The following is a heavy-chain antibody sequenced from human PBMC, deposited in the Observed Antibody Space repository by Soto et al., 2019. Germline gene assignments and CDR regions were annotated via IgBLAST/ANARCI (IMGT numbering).Heavy chain of an antibody. CDR2: ISSSSTYI. V-gene: IGHV3-21*01. D-gene: IGHD2-21*02. J-gene: IGHJ6*02. CDR3: VRERGLSSFYGMDV. CDR1: GFTFSTYS. Sequence: EMQLVESGGXXVKPGGSLRLSCAASGFTFSTYSMNWVRQAPGKGLEWVASISSSSTYIYYADSVKGRFTISRDNARDSLYLQMNSLRAEDTAVYYCVRERGLSSFYGMDVWGQGTTVTVSS.